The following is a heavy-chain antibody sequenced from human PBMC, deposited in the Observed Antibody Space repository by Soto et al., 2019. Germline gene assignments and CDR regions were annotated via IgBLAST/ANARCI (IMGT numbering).Heavy chain of an antibody. V-gene: IGHV1-18*04. CDR1: AYAFNTYA. CDR2: IFPYTGDT. D-gene: IGHD6-13*01. J-gene: IGHJ4*02. CDR3: ARGGFSSSSRLDF. Sequence: QAQLVQSGAEVKTPGASVKVSCKTSAYAFNTYAINWVRQAPGQGLEWLGSIFPYTGDTHYSQNLQARVTMTADTSTSTAYMEMTTLTSDDTAVYCCARGGFSSSSRLDFWGRGPLVTVSS.